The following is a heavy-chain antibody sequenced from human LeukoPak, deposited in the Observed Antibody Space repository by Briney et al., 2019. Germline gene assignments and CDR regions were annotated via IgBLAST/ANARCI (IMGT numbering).Heavy chain of an antibody. CDR1: GFTFSSYA. D-gene: IGHD3-10*01. J-gene: IGHJ4*02. V-gene: IGHV3-23*01. CDR2: ISGSGGST. CDR3: AKDIFHYGSGSYYQPFDY. Sequence: GGSLRLSCAASGFTFSSYAMSWVRQAPGKGLEWVSAISGSGGSTYYADSVKGRFTISGDNSKNTLYLQMNSLRAEDTAVYYCAKDIFHYGSGSYYQPFDYWGQGTLVTVSS.